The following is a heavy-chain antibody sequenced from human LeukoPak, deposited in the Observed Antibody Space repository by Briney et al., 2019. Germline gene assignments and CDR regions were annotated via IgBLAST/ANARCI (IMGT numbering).Heavy chain of an antibody. Sequence: GGSLRLSCAASGFTFSTYAMSWVRQAPGKGLEWVSAISDSGGRTYYTDSVKGRFTISRDNSKNTLYLQMNSLRAEDTAVYYCASGYSGYDYGSWGQGTLVTVSS. D-gene: IGHD5-12*01. CDR1: GFTFSTYA. CDR2: ISDSGGRT. J-gene: IGHJ5*02. V-gene: IGHV3-23*01. CDR3: ASGYSGYDYGS.